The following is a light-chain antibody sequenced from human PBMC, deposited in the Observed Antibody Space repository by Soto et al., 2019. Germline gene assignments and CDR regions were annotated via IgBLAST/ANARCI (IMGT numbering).Light chain of an antibody. CDR3: QQHRMYPST. J-gene: IGKJ4*01. CDR1: QDIAIY. V-gene: IGKV1-9*01. CDR2: AAS. Sequence: IQLTQSPSSLSASVGDRVTITCRASQDIAIYLAWYQQKPGEAPKLLIYAASTLYGGVPSRFSGSGSGTDFALTITSLQAEDFANYYCQQHRMYPSTFGGGTKVEIK.